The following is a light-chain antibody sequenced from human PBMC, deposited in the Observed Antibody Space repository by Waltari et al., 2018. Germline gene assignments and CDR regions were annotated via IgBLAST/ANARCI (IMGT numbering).Light chain of an antibody. Sequence: SSELTQDPAVSVALGQTVRITCQGDSLRSYYATWYQQKAGQAPILVIYGQNNRPSGIPDRFSGSSSGRTASLTITGAQAEDEADYYCSSRDSGAHRHVFGTGTKVTVL. CDR3: SSRDSGAHRHV. CDR2: GQN. CDR1: SLRSYY. V-gene: IGLV3-19*01. J-gene: IGLJ1*01.